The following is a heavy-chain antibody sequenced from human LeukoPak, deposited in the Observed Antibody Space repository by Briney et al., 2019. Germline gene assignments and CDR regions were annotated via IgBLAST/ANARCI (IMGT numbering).Heavy chain of an antibody. V-gene: IGHV1-2*02. CDR2: INPNSGGT. CDR3: ARGSYSGSWYKFDP. J-gene: IGHJ5*02. D-gene: IGHD6-13*01. CDR1: GYTFTGYY. Sequence: ASVKVSCKASGYTFTGYYMHWVRQAPGQGLEWMGWINPNSGGTKYAQKFQGRVTMTRDTSISTAYMELSRLRSDDTAVYYCARGSYSGSWYKFDPWGQGTLVTVSS.